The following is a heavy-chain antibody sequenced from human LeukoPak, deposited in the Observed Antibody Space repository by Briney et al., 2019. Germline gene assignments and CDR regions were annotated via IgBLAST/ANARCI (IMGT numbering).Heavy chain of an antibody. Sequence: ASVKVSCKVSGYTFTDYYVHWVQQAPGKGLEWMGLVDPEDGETIYAEKFQGRVTITADTSTDTAYMEPSSLRSEDTAVYYCATDAFDIWGQGTMVTVPS. V-gene: IGHV1-69-2*01. CDR2: VDPEDGET. CDR1: GYTFTDYY. J-gene: IGHJ3*02. CDR3: ATDAFDI.